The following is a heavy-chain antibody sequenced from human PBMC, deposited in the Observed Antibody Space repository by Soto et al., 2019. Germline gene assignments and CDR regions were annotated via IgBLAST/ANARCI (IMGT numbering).Heavy chain of an antibody. V-gene: IGHV3-7*01. CDR2: IKEDGSEK. J-gene: IGHJ4*02. Sequence: EVQLVESGGGLVQPGGSLRLSCAASGLTFSSYWMSWVRQAPGKGLEWVANIKEDGSEKYYLDSVKGRFTISRDNAKNSLYLQMNSLRAEDTAVYYCARARWAAAATIYCDYWGQGTLVTVSS. CDR1: GLTFSSYW. D-gene: IGHD2-15*01. CDR3: ARARWAAAATIYCDY.